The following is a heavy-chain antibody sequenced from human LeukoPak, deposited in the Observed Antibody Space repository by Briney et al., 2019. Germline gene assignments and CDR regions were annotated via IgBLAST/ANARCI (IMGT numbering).Heavy chain of an antibody. Sequence: GGSLRLSCAASGFTFSSYSMNWVRQAPGKGLEWVSSISSSSSYIYYADSVKGRFTISRDNAKNSLYLQMNSLRAEDTAVYYCARDLLYCSGGSCYSQDAFDIWGQGTMVTVSS. CDR3: ARDLLYCSGGSCYSQDAFDI. V-gene: IGHV3-21*01. CDR2: ISSSSSYI. D-gene: IGHD2-15*01. CDR1: GFTFSSYS. J-gene: IGHJ3*02.